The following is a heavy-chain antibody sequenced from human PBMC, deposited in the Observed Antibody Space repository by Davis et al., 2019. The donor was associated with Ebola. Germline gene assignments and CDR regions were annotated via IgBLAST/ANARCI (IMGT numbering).Heavy chain of an antibody. CDR3: ARATLWFGELSLLYFDY. D-gene: IGHD3-10*01. V-gene: IGHV4-30-4*07. J-gene: IGHJ4*02. CDR2: YYYTGST. Sequence: LPCAVPGAFVLSGGYSWIWIRQPPGQGPTCIGNYYYTGSTYYSPSLRSRVTISVDRSKNQFSLKLSSVTAADTAVYYCARATLWFGELSLLYFDYWGQGTLVTVSS. CDR1: GAFVLSGGYS.